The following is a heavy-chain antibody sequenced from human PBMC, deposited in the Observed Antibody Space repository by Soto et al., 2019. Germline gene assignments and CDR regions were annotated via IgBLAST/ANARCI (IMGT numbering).Heavy chain of an antibody. CDR1: GLSFTNAW. J-gene: IGHJ4*02. Sequence: EVQLVESGGGLVKPGGSVRLSCAASGLSFTNAWMSWVRKAPGKGRVLVGRIKSKIDGGTTDFSATVKGRLTISRYDSKDTLYLKMNSRKTEDQAVSYCTPESTKRFCDGGPCYDLQTKIHDSCGQGTLVTVSS. D-gene: IGHD2-15*01. V-gene: IGHV3-15*01. CDR2: IKSKIDGGTT. CDR3: TPESTKRFCDGGPCYDLQTKIHDS.